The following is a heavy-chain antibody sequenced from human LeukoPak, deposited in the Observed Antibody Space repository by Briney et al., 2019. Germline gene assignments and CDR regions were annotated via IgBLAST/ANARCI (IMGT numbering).Heavy chain of an antibody. Sequence: PSETLSLTCGVSGGSISSSNWWSWVRQPPGKGLEWIGEIYRSGSTNYNPSLKSRVTISVDKSKNQFSLKLSSVTAADTAVYYCARLYSSSWTLDYWGQGTLVTVSS. D-gene: IGHD6-13*01. CDR2: IYRSGST. V-gene: IGHV4-4*02. CDR3: ARLYSSSWTLDY. J-gene: IGHJ4*02. CDR1: GGSISSSNW.